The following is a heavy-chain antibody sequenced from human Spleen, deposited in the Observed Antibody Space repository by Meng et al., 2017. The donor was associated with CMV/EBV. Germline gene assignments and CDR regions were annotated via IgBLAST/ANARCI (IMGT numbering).Heavy chain of an antibody. CDR3: AKVDSGSWYRGFFDY. J-gene: IGHJ4*02. CDR2: TTASGSST. D-gene: IGHD6-13*01. V-gene: IGHV3-23*01. Sequence: GGSLRLSCAASGFTFSNFAMSWVRQAPGKGLEWVSSTTASGSSTGYADSVKGRFTISRDNSKNTLYLQMNSLRAEDTAVYYCAKVDSGSWYRGFFDYWGQGMVVTVSS. CDR1: GFTFSNFA.